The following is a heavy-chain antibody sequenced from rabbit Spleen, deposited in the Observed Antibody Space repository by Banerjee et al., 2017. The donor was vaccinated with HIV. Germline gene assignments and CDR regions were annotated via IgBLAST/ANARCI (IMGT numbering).Heavy chain of an antibody. Sequence: QEQLEASGDGLVPPAGSLPLTCKAAGFSISDNDMMCWVRAAPGKGLEWVACAYAGSSGSSYSGSGAKGLFTTSKSSSTTVTLQSLSLTAADTSSYFCAMDSGTSFSTYGMDLWGPGTLVTVS. CDR3: AMDSGTSFSTYGMDL. CDR2: AYAGSSGSS. CDR1: GFSISDNDM. J-gene: IGHJ6*01. V-gene: IGHV1S45*01. D-gene: IGHD8-1*01.